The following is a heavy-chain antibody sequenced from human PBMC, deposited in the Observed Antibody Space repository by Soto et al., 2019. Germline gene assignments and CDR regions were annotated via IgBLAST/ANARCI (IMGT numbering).Heavy chain of an antibody. CDR3: TRSPGYQLLGVPYYFDS. J-gene: IGHJ4*02. Sequence: GGSLRLSCAASGFTFSDFYMSWVRQAPGKGLEWVSYISSSGSTIYYADSVKGRFTISRDSAKNSLYLQMNSLRAEDTAVYYCTRSPGYQLLGVPYYFDSWGQGMLVTVSS. CDR2: ISSSGSTI. D-gene: IGHD2-2*01. V-gene: IGHV3-11*01. CDR1: GFTFSDFY.